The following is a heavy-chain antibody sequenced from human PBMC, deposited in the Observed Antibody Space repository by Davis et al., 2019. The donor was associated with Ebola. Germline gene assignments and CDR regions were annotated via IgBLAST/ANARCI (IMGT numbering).Heavy chain of an antibody. CDR3: ARHLYGRDQFDP. V-gene: IGHV4-39*01. D-gene: IGHD3-10*01. J-gene: IGHJ5*02. CDR2: IYYSGST. Sequence: MPGGSLRLSCTVSGGSISSSSYYWGWIRQPPGKGLEWIGSIYYSGSTYYNPSLKSRVPISVDTSKNQFSLKLSSVTAADTAVYYCARHLYGRDQFDPWGQGTLVTVSS. CDR1: GGSISSSSYY.